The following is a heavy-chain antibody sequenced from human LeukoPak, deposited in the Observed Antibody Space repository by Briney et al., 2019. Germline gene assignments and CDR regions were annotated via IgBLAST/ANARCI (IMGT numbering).Heavy chain of an antibody. D-gene: IGHD3-16*02. V-gene: IGHV1-2*02. J-gene: IGHJ4*02. CDR3: AKSNTPGRLGELSPAHYYYFDY. Sequence: ASVKVSCKASGYTFTGYYMHWVRQAPGQGLEWMGWINPNSGGTNYAQKFQGRVTMTRDTSISTAYMELSRLRSDDTAVYYCAKSNTPGRLGELSPAHYYYFDYWGQGTLVTVSS. CDR1: GYTFTGYY. CDR2: INPNSGGT.